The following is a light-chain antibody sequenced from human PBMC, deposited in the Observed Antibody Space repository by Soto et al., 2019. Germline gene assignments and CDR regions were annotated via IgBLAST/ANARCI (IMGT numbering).Light chain of an antibody. V-gene: IGKV1-39*01. CDR3: QQSYSTTWT. CDR1: QSISNH. CDR2: AAS. J-gene: IGKJ1*01. Sequence: DIQMTQSPSSLSASVEDRVIITCRASQSISNHLNWYQQKPGKAPKLLIYAASSLQSGVPSRFSVSGSETDGTLTISSLQTEDGATYSCQQSYSTTWTFGQGTKVDIK.